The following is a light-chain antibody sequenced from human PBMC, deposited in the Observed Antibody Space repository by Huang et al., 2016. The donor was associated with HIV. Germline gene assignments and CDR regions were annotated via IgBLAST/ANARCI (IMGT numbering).Light chain of an antibody. CDR2: GAF. J-gene: IGKJ1*01. Sequence: EIVMTQFPDTLSLSPGERVSLTCRANQTVNTNLAWYQQRPGQSPKLLVYGAFTRAADVPARFSGSGSGTDFTLTIDRLQSEDFAVYYCQQYNNWPPWTFGQGTKVESK. CDR3: QQYNNWPPWT. CDR1: QTVNTN. V-gene: IGKV3-15*01.